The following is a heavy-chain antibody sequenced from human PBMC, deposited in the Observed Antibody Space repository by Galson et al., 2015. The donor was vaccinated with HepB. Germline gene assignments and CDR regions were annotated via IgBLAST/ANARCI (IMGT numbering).Heavy chain of an antibody. D-gene: IGHD3-3*01. V-gene: IGHV3-23*01. Sequence: SLRLSCAASGFTFSSYAMSWVRQAPGKGLEWVSAISGTGGSTYYADSVKGRFTISRDNSKNTLHLQMNSLRAEDTAVYYCAKDPLWSGYYTIFDYWGQGTLVTASS. CDR1: GFTFSSYA. CDR2: ISGTGGST. CDR3: AKDPLWSGYYTIFDY. J-gene: IGHJ4*02.